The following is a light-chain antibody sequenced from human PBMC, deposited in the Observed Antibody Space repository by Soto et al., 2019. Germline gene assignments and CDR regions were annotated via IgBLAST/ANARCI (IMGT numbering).Light chain of an antibody. J-gene: IGKJ3*01. V-gene: IGKV3-20*01. CDR3: QQYGSIPFT. Sequence: EIVLTQSPGTLSLSPGERATLSCRASQSVSSTYLGWYQQKPGQAPMLLISGASSSATGIPDRFSGSGSGTDFTLTISRLAPEDFAVYYCQQYGSIPFTFGPGTKVDI. CDR2: GAS. CDR1: QSVSSTY.